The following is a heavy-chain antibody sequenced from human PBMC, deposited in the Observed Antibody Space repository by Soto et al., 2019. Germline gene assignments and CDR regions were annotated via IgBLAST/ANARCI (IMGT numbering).Heavy chain of an antibody. CDR2: IYYSGST. CDR1: GGSISSYY. J-gene: IGHJ4*02. Sequence: SETLSLTCTVSGGSISSYYWSWIRQPPGKGLEWIGYIYYSGSTNYNPSLKSRVTISVDTSKNQFSLKLSSVTAADTAVYYCARMRTGDYEYATFDYWGQGTLVTVSS. V-gene: IGHV4-59*01. D-gene: IGHD2-8*01. CDR3: ARMRTGDYEYATFDY.